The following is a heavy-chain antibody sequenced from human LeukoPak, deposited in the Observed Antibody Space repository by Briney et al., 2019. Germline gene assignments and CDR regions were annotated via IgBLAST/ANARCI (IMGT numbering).Heavy chain of an antibody. D-gene: IGHD1-7*01. CDR1: GFTFGTSI. CDR3: ARGIWNYKGKWFDP. V-gene: IGHV3-48*04. J-gene: IGHJ5*02. Sequence: GGSLRLSCAASGFTFGTSIMIWVRQTPGKGLEGISYISSSSTTIYYADSVKGRFTISRDNAKNSLYLQMSSLRAEDTAVYFCARGIWNYKGKWFDPWGQGTLVTVSS. CDR2: ISSSSTTI.